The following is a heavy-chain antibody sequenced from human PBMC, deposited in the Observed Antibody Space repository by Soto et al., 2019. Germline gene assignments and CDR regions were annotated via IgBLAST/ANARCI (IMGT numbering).Heavy chain of an antibody. CDR1: GYSFTKYG. CDR3: ARTDCSSTSCYNYYYYGMDV. V-gene: IGHV1-3*01. CDR2: INPGNGDT. D-gene: IGHD2-2*01. J-gene: IGHJ6*02. Sequence: ASVKVSCKTSGYSFTKYGLHWVRQAPGQRLEWMGWINPGNGDTKYSQKFQGRVTITRDTSATTAYMELSSLRSEDSAVFYCARTDCSSTSCYNYYYYGMDVWGQGTTVTVYS.